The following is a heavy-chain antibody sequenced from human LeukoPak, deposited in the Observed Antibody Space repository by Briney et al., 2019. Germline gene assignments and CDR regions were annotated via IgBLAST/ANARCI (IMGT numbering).Heavy chain of an antibody. J-gene: IGHJ4*02. CDR1: GYTFTGYY. V-gene: IGHV1-2*02. CDR2: INPNSGGT. CDR3: ARGDRLLMREPFDY. D-gene: IGHD1-14*01. Sequence: ASVKVSCKASGYTFTGYYMHWVRQAPGQGLEWMGWINPNSGGTNYAQKFQGRVTMTRDTSISTAYMELSRLRSDDAAVYYCARGDRLLMREPFDYWGQGTLVTVSS.